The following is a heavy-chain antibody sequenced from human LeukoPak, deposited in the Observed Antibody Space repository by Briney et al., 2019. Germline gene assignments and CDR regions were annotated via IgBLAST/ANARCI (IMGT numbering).Heavy chain of an antibody. CDR3: ARDGFYDSSGYYYNWVFDY. V-gene: IGHV4-4*07. J-gene: IGHJ4*02. Sequence: SETLSLTCTVSGGSTTSYYWSWIRQPAGKGLEWIGRIYTTGSTYYNHFLKSRVTMAVDTSKNQFSLRLSSVTAANTAVYYGARDGFYDSSGYYYNWVFDYWGQGTLVTVSS. CDR1: GGSTTSYY. CDR2: IYTTGST. D-gene: IGHD3-22*01.